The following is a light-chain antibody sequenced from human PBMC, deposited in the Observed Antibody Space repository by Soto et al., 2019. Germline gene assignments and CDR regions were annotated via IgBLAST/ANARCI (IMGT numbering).Light chain of an antibody. CDR1: QSVSSY. Sequence: EIVLTQSPATLSLSPGERATLSGRASQSVSSYLAWYQQKPGQAPRLLIYDASNRATGIPARFSGSGSGTEFTLTISSLEPEDFAVYYCQQRSNWPSFGGGTKVEIK. CDR3: QQRSNWPS. CDR2: DAS. J-gene: IGKJ4*01. V-gene: IGKV3-11*01.